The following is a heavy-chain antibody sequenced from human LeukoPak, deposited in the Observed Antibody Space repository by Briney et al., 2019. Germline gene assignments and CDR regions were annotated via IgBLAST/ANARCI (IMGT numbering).Heavy chain of an antibody. CDR1: GFTFSNGW. CDR3: TSNLYCSTSSCYTLDN. V-gene: IGHV3-15*01. J-gene: IGHJ4*02. Sequence: GGSLRLSCAASGFTFSNGWMSWVRQAPGKGLEWVGRIKSKSECGTTDYAAPVKGRFTISRDGSTNTVYLHMNSLKTEDTAVYFCTSNLYCSTSSCYTLDNWGQGTLVAVSP. D-gene: IGHD2-2*02. CDR2: IKSKSECGTT.